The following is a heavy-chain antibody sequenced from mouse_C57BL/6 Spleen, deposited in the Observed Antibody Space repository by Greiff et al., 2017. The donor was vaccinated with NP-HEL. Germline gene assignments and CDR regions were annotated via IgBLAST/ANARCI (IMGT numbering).Heavy chain of an antibody. CDR1: GYTFTDYE. J-gene: IGHJ4*01. D-gene: IGHD1-1*02. CDR3: TRGGGGYYAMDY. CDR2: IDPETGGT. Sequence: QVQLQQSGAELVRPGASVTLSCKASGYTFTDYEMHWVKQTPVHGLEWIGAIDPETGGTAYNQKFKGKAILTADKSSSTAYMELRSLTSEDSAVYYCTRGGGGYYAMDYWGQGTSVTVSS. V-gene: IGHV1-15*01.